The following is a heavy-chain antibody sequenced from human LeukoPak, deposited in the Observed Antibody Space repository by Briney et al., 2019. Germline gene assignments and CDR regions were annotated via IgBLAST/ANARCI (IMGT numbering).Heavy chain of an antibody. CDR1: GYSISSGYY. D-gene: IGHD1-26*01. V-gene: IGHV4-38-2*02. CDR2: IYHSGST. CDR3: ARARGSSMLDP. Sequence: SETLSLTCTVSGYSISSGYYWGWIRQPPGKGLEWIGSIYHSGSTFDNPSLKSRVTISVDTSKNQFSLKLSSVTAADTAVYYCARARGSSMLDPWGQGTLVTVSS. J-gene: IGHJ5*02.